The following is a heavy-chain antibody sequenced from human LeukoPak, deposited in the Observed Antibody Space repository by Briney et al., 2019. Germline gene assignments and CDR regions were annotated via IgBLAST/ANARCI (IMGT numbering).Heavy chain of an antibody. J-gene: IGHJ4*02. D-gene: IGHD2-2*01. CDR1: GGSFSGYY. Sequence: SETLSLTCAVYGGSFSGYYWSWIRQPPGKGLEWIGEINHSGSTNYNPSLKSRVTISVDTSKNQFSLKLSSVTAADTAVYYCARGGPSSLRYYFDYWGQGTLVTVSS. CDR2: INHSGST. CDR3: ARGGPSSLRYYFDY. V-gene: IGHV4-34*01.